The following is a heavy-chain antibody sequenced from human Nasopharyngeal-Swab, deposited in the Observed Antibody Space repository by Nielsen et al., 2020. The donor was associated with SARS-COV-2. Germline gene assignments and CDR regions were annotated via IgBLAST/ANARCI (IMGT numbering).Heavy chain of an antibody. V-gene: IGHV1-18*01. D-gene: IGHD3-10*01. J-gene: IGHJ6*03. CDR2: ISAYNGNT. CDR1: GYTFTSYG. CDR3: ARAVSWFGELSHYYYYMDV. Sequence: ASVKVSCKASGYTFTSYGISWVRQAPGQGLERMGWISAYNGNTNCAQKLQGRVTMTTDTSTSTAYMELRSLRSDDTAVYYCARAVSWFGELSHYYYYMDVWGKGTTVTVSS.